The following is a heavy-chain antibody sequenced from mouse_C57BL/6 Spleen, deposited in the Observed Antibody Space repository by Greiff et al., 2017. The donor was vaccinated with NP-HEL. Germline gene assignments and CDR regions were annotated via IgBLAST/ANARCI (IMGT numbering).Heavy chain of an antibody. CDR1: GYAFSSSW. J-gene: IGHJ4*01. CDR2: IYPGDGDT. V-gene: IGHV1-82*01. CDR3: ARRDYDGHYYAMDY. D-gene: IGHD2-4*01. Sequence: QVQLQQSGPELVKPGASVKISCKASGYAFSSSWMNWVKQRPGKGLEWIGRIYPGDGDTNYNGKFKGKATLTADKYSSTAYMQLSSLTSEDSAVYFCARRDYDGHYYAMDYWGQGTSVTVSS.